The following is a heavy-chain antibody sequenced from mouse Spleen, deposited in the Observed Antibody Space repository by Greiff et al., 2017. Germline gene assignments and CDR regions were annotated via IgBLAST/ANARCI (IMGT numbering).Heavy chain of an antibody. J-gene: IGHJ2*01. D-gene: IGHD4-1*01. CDR3: AREGAGTNFDY. CDR2: ILPGSGST. CDR1: GYTFSSYW. V-gene: IGHV1-9*01. Sequence: VHLVESGAELMKPGASVKISCKATGYTFSSYWIEWVKQRPGHGLEWIGEILPGSGSTNYNEKFKGKATFTADTSSNTAYMQLSSLTSEDSAVYYCAREGAGTNFDYWGQGTTLTVSS.